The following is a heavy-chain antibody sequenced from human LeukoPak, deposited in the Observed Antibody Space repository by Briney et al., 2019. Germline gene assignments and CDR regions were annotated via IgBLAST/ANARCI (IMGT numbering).Heavy chain of an antibody. CDR3: AALAAAGKVDY. D-gene: IGHD6-13*01. Sequence: ASVKVSCKASGYTFTAYGVSWVRQAPGLGLEWMGWISANNGNTNYAQKFQGRVTMTTDTSTSTVYMELRSLRSDDTAVYYCAALAAAGKVDYWGQGTLVTVSS. CDR2: ISANNGNT. V-gene: IGHV1-18*01. J-gene: IGHJ4*02. CDR1: GYTFTAYG.